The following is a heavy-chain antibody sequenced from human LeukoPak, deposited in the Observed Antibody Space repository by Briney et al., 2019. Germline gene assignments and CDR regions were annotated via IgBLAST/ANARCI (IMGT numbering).Heavy chain of an antibody. D-gene: IGHD5-18*01. Sequence: SETPSLTCTVSGGSISSGSYYWSWIRQPAGKGLEWIGRIYTSGSTNYNPSLKSRVTISVDTSKNQFSLKLSSVTAADTAVYYCARVGYSYGYSYFDYWGQGTLVTVSS. CDR3: ARVGYSYGYSYFDY. J-gene: IGHJ4*02. CDR2: IYTSGST. V-gene: IGHV4-61*02. CDR1: GGSISSGSYY.